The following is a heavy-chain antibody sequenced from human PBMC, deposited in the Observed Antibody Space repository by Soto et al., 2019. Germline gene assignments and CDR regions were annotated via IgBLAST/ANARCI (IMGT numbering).Heavy chain of an antibody. V-gene: IGHV3-30*18. J-gene: IGHJ6*02. CDR3: AKDLGSGKPYYYYAMDV. CDR2: ISYDGSNK. D-gene: IGHD3-10*01. CDR1: GFIFSKYG. Sequence: VPLVESGGGVVQPGRSLRLSCGASGFIFSKYGMHWVRQAPGKGLEWVAVISYDGSNKYYAESVKGRFIISRDKSENTLYLQMNSLRAEDTALYYCAKDLGSGKPYYYYAMDVWGQGTTVTVSS.